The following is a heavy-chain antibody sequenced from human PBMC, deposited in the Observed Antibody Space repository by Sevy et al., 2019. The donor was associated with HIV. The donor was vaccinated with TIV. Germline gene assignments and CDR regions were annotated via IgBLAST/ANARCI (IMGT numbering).Heavy chain of an antibody. D-gene: IGHD2-2*01. CDR3: ARDGGVYCSGTSCYPLDAFDI. J-gene: IGHJ3*02. V-gene: IGHV3-48*01. CDR2: ISSSSSTI. Sequence: GGSLRLSCAASGFTFSSYSMNWVRQAPGKGLEWVSYISSSSSTIYYADSVKGRFTISRDNAKNSLYLQMNSLRAEDTAVYYCARDGGVYCSGTSCYPLDAFDIWGQGTMVTVSS. CDR1: GFTFSSYS.